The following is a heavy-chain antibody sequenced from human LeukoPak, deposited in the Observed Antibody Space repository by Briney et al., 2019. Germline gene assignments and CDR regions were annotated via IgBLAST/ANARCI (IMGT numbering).Heavy chain of an antibody. V-gene: IGHV3-7*01. J-gene: IGHJ6*03. CDR2: IKQDGSEK. D-gene: IGHD3-3*01. Sequence: AGGSLRLSCAASGFTFSNYWMTWVRQAPGKGLEWVADIKQDGSEKLYVKSVRGRFTISGDNSKMSLFLQMNSLRAEDTAVYYCARDNGVVHGVYYMDVWGKGTTVTVS. CDR3: ARDNGVVHGVYYMDV. CDR1: GFTFSNYW.